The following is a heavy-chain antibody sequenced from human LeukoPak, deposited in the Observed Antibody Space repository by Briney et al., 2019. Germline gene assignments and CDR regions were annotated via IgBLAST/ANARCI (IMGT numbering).Heavy chain of an antibody. Sequence: SETLSLTCTVSGGSISSYYWSWIRQPPGKGLEWIGYIYYSGSTNYNPSLKSRVTLSVDTSKNQFSLKLSSVTAADTAVYYCARGTIVVPFDYWGQGTLVTVSS. CDR2: IYYSGST. CDR3: ARGTIVVPFDY. CDR1: GGSISSYY. V-gene: IGHV4-59*01. J-gene: IGHJ4*02. D-gene: IGHD2-21*01.